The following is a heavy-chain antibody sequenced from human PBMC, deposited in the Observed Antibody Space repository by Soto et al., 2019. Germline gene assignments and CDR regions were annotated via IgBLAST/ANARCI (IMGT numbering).Heavy chain of an antibody. Sequence: PVGSLRLSCAASGFTFSSYGMHWVRQAPGKGLEWVAVISYDGSNKYYADSVKGRFTISRDNSKNTLYLQMNSLRAEDTAVYYCAKGEAAMGNYSDHGTLVTSPQ. J-gene: IGHJ4*01. CDR3: AKGEAAMGNY. CDR1: GFTFSSYG. V-gene: IGHV3-30*18. CDR2: ISYDGSNK. D-gene: IGHD5-18*01.